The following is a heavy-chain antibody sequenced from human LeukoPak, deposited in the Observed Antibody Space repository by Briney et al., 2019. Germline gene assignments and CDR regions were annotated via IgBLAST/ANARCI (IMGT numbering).Heavy chain of an antibody. CDR2: VNPNSGGT. Sequence: ASVKVSCKTSGYTFTSYDLNWVRQATGQGLEWMGWVNPNSGGTNYAQKFQGRVTMTRDTSISTAYMELSRLRSDDTAVYYCARDLGYGSSPTVMYNWFDPWGQGTLVTVSS. CDR3: ARDLGYGSSPTVMYNWFDP. D-gene: IGHD6-13*01. V-gene: IGHV1-2*02. J-gene: IGHJ5*02. CDR1: GYTFTSYD.